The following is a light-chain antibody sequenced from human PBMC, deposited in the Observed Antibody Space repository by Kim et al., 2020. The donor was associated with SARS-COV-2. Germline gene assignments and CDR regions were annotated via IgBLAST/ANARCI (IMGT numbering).Light chain of an antibody. CDR3: QHYGTSPPYT. J-gene: IGKJ2*01. V-gene: IGKV3-20*01. Sequence: TPGERATLSCKASQSVSVNNLAWYQQKPGQAPRVLIYGASSRATGIPDRFDGSGSGTSFTLTVRRLEPEDSAVYYCQHYGTSPPYTFGQGTKLEI. CDR2: GAS. CDR1: QSVSVNN.